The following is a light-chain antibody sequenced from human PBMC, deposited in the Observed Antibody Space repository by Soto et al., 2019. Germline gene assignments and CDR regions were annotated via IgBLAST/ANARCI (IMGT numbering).Light chain of an antibody. J-gene: IGLJ1*01. CDR1: SSDIGAYNY. CDR3: FSFTTDWTHV. Sequence: QSVLTQPASVSGSPGQSITISCTGSSSDIGAYNYVSWFQQYPGKAPKLIISEVSNRPSGVSIRFSGSKSGTAASLTISGLQTEDEADYFCFSFTTDWTHVFGTGTKVTVL. V-gene: IGLV2-14*01. CDR2: EVS.